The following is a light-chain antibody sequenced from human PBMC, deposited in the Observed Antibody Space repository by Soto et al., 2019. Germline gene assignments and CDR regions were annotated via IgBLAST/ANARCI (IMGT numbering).Light chain of an antibody. CDR1: LRIRND. CDR3: LQHDSYPLT. J-gene: IGKJ1*01. V-gene: IGKV1-17*01. Sequence: DIQMTQSPSSLSASVGDRVTITCRASLRIRNDLGWYQHKPGKAPKRLIYAASSLQSGVPSRFSGSGSGTEFTLTISSLQPEDFATYFCLQHDSYPLTVGQATKVEFK. CDR2: AAS.